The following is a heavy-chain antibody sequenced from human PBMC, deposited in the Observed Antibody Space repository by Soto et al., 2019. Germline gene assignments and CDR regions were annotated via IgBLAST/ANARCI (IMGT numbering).Heavy chain of an antibody. J-gene: IGHJ4*02. CDR2: IYYSGST. CDR1: GGSISSGGYY. V-gene: IGHV4-31*03. CDR3: ARDLLDRSDY. D-gene: IGHD3-3*01. Sequence: PSETLSLTCTVSGGSISSGGYYWSWIRQNPGKGLGWIGYIYYSGSTYYNPSLKSRVTISVDTSKNQFSLKLSSVTAADTAVYYCARDLLDRSDYWGQGTLVTVS.